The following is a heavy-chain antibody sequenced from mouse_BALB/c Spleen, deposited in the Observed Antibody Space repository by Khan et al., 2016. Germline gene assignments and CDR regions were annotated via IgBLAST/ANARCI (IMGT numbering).Heavy chain of an antibody. CDR2: IDPYNGGT. CDR3: ARKGYRYGPMDC. CDR1: GYSFTDYN. D-gene: IGHD2-14*01. V-gene: IGHV1S135*01. J-gene: IGHJ2*01. Sequence: VQLQQSGPELVKPGASVKVSCKASGYSFTDYNMYWVKQSHGKSLEWIGYIDPYNGGTSYNQKFKGKATLTVDTSFSISIVHLNSLSYEDSTDYCWARKGYRYGPMDCWGQGTTLTVSS.